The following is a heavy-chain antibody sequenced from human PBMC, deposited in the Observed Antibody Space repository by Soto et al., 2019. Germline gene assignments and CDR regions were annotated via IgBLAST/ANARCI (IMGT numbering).Heavy chain of an antibody. D-gene: IGHD2-21*01. Sequence: QVQLQESGPGLVKPSDTLSLTCTVSGDSSNYYKWSWVRQAPGNGLEWIGYGYYDGSTKYNPSLESRFTMSIDTSKNQISLKLSSVIAADTPEYYCVRYDRQSRRYSLDYWGQGTLVTVST. CDR2: GYYDGST. CDR3: VRYDRQSRRYSLDY. V-gene: IGHV4-59*01. J-gene: IGHJ4*02. CDR1: GDSSNYYK.